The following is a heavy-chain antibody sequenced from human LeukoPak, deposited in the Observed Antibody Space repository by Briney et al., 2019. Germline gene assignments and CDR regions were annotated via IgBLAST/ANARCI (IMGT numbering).Heavy chain of an antibody. CDR2: IYSGGST. CDR1: GFTVSGYY. D-gene: IGHD2-21*02. V-gene: IGHV3-53*01. J-gene: IGHJ4*02. CDR3: ARGDSVVTAAY. Sequence: GGSLRLSCAASGFTVSGYYISWVRQAPGKGLEWVSVIYSGGSTYYADSVKGRFTISRDNSKNTLYLQMNSLRAEDTAVYYCARGDSVVTAAYWGQGTLATVSS.